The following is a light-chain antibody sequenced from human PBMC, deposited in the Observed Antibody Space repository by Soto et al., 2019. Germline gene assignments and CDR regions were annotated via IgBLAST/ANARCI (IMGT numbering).Light chain of an antibody. Sequence: DIQMTQSPSTLSASVGDTVTITCRASQSISTWLAWYQQKPGKAPKLLIYKASSLQSGVPSRFSAIGSGTEFTLTISSLQPDDFATYHCHQYNFPSRTFGQGTMVEIK. CDR1: QSISTW. CDR2: KAS. V-gene: IGKV1-5*03. J-gene: IGKJ1*01. CDR3: HQYNFPSRT.